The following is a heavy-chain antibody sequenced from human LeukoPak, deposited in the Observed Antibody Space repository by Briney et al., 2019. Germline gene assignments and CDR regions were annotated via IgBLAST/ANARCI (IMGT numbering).Heavy chain of an antibody. CDR2: IKQDGSEK. V-gene: IGHV3-7*03. Sequence: GGSLRLSCAASGFTFSSYWMSWVRQAPGKGLEWVANIKQDGSEKYYVDSVKGRFTISRDNAKNTLYLQMNSLRAEDTAVYYCAKCILTGYYKGYMDVWGKGTTVTISS. CDR1: GFTFSSYW. J-gene: IGHJ6*03. D-gene: IGHD3-9*01. CDR3: AKCILTGYYKGYMDV.